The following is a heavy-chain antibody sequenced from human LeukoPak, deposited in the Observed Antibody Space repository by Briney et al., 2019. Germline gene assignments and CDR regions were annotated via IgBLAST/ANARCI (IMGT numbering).Heavy chain of an antibody. CDR2: IIPLFGTP. D-gene: IGHD2-2*01. J-gene: IGHJ5*02. CDR3: ASGVVGVVVPAAIGNWFDP. V-gene: IGHV1-69*06. CDR1: GGSFSSSG. Sequence: SVQVSRKVSGGSFSSSGINWVRQAPGQGLEWMGRIIPLFGTPDYSQNFQGRVTITADRSTTTSHMELSSLRSEDTAVYYCASGVVGVVVPAAIGNWFDPWGQGTLVTVSS.